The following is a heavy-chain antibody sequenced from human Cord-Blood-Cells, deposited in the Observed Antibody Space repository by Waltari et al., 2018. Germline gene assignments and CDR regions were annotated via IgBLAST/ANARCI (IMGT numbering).Heavy chain of an antibody. J-gene: IGHJ4*02. CDR1: GFTFSSYW. CDR2: INSEGSST. V-gene: IGHV3-74*01. CDR3: ARRGGSYYKAFDY. D-gene: IGHD1-26*01. Sequence: EVQLVESGGGLVQPGGSLRLSCAASGFTFSSYWMHWVRQAPGKGLVWYARINSEGSSTSYADSVKGRFTISRANAKNTLYLQMNSLRAEDTAVYYCARRGGSYYKAFDYWGQGTLVTVSS.